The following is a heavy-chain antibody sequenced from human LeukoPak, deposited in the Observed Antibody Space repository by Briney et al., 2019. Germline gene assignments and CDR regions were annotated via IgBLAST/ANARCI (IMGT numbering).Heavy chain of an antibody. Sequence: GGSLRLFCTASGFTFGDFVMIWVRQTPGKGLEWVGFIRTKVNGETTKYAASVQGRFTIPRDDSKSIAYLQMNSLKTEDTAVYYSTKEYQLDYWGQGTLVTVSS. V-gene: IGHV3-49*04. CDR3: TKEYQLDY. CDR1: GFTFGDFV. CDR2: IRTKVNGETT. D-gene: IGHD2-2*01. J-gene: IGHJ4*02.